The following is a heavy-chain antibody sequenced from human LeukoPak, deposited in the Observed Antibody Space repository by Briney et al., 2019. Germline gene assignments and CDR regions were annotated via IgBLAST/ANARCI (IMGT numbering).Heavy chain of an antibody. J-gene: IGHJ3*02. CDR3: AIPLI. V-gene: IGHV3-30-3*01. CDR2: ISYDGSNK. CDR1: GFTFSSYA. Sequence: PGGSVRLSCAASGFTFSSYAMHWVRQAPGKGLEWVAVISYDGSNKYYADSVKGRFTISRDNSKNTLYLQMNSLRAEDTAVYYCAIPLIWGQGTMVTVSS.